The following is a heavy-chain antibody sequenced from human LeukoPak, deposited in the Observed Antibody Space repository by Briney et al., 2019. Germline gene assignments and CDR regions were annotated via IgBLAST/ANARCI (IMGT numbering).Heavy chain of an antibody. D-gene: IGHD2-2*01. CDR2: ISYDGSNK. Sequence: GGSLRLSCAASGFTFSSYAMHWVRQAPGKGLEWVAVISYDGSNKYYADSVKGRFTISRDNSKSTLYLQMNSLRAEDTAVYYCARDGIVVVPAAIPSSNWFDPWGQGTLVTVSS. V-gene: IGHV3-30-3*01. CDR1: GFTFSSYA. CDR3: ARDGIVVVPAAIPSSNWFDP. J-gene: IGHJ5*02.